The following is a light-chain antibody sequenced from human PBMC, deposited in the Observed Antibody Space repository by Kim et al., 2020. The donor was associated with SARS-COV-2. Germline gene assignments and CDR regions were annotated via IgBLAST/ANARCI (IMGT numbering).Light chain of an antibody. CDR2: DAT. V-gene: IGKV3-11*01. Sequence: DIELTQSPATLSSSPGERATLSCRTSQSVNTYLAWYLQKPGKAPELLIFDATNRDTGIPARFSGSGSGTDFTLTISSLEPEDFAVYYCQQRHIWRTFGGGTTVDI. CDR1: QSVNTY. J-gene: IGKJ4*01. CDR3: QQRHIWRT.